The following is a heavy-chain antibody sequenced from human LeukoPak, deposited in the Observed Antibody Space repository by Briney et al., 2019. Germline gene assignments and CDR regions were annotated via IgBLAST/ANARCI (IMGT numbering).Heavy chain of an antibody. CDR3: AKDYGGWALDY. CDR2: ISWDGGST. J-gene: IGHJ4*02. V-gene: IGHV3-43*01. CDR1: GFTFDDYT. Sequence: GGSLRLSCAASGFTFDDYTMHWVRQAPGKGLEWVSLISWDGGSTYYADSVKGRFTISRDNSKDSLYLQMNSLRTEDTALYYCAKDYGGWALDYWGQGTLVTVSS. D-gene: IGHD1-26*01.